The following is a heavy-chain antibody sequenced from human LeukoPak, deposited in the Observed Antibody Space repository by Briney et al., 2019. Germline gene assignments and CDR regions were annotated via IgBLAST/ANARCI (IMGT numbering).Heavy chain of an antibody. V-gene: IGHV3-23*01. CDR3: AKAGGYYGSGSPDYFDH. D-gene: IGHD3-10*01. CDR2: LSGSGVNI. J-gene: IGHJ4*02. CDR1: GFTFSSYA. Sequence: GESLRLSCAASGFTFSSYAMTWVRQAPGKGLEWVSSLSGSGVNIFYADSVKGRFTISRDNSQNTVFLQMNSLRAEDTAVYFCAKAGGYYGSGSPDYFDHWGQGTLVTVSS.